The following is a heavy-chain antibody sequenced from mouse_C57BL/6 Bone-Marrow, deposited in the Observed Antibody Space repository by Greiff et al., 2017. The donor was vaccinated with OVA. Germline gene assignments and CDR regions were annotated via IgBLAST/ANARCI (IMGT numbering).Heavy chain of an antibody. CDR1: GYSITSGYY. CDR2: ISYDGSN. V-gene: IGHV3-6*01. Sequence: ESGPGLVKPSQSLSLTCSVTGYSITSGYYWNWIRQFPGNKLEWMGYISYDGSNNYNPSLKNRISITRDTSKNQFFLKLNSVTTEDTATYYCARDQKLRGGFAYWGQGTLVTVSA. D-gene: IGHD1-3*01. J-gene: IGHJ3*01. CDR3: ARDQKLRGGFAY.